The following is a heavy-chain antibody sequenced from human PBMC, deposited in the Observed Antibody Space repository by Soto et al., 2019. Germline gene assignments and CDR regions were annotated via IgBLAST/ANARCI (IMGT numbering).Heavy chain of an antibody. CDR3: AGSSTISSPFDY. CDR2: LYYSDST. Sequence: LSLTCTVSAGSLNSSRYYWGWIRQPPGKGLEWIGSLYYSDSTYYNPSLKRRVTISVDTSKNQFSLKLSTVTAADTAVYYCAGSSTISSPFDYWGLGTLVTVSS. CDR1: AGSLNSSRYY. J-gene: IGHJ4*02. D-gene: IGHD6-6*01. V-gene: IGHV4-39*01.